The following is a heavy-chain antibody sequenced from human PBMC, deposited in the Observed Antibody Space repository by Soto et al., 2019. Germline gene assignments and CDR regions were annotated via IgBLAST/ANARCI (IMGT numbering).Heavy chain of an antibody. D-gene: IGHD3-22*01. CDR1: GFTFSSYA. CDR3: ITDYYDATGYYGYFQY. Sequence: EVQLLESGGGLVQPGGSLRLSCAASGFTFSSYAMSWVGQAPGKGLEWVGRIKSKKDGGATDFAAPVKGRFAISRDDSKNTLYLQMNSLKTEDTAVYFCITDYYDATGYYGYFQYWGQGTLLTVSS. V-gene: IGHV3-15*01. J-gene: IGHJ1*01. CDR2: IKSKKDGGAT.